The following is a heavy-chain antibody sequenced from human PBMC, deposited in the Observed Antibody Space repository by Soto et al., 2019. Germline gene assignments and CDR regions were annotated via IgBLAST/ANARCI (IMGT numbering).Heavy chain of an antibody. D-gene: IGHD7-27*01. J-gene: IGHJ6*02. CDR3: ARDLLGLGRAYSMDV. Sequence: QVQLVESGGGVVQPGRSLRLSCAASGFTFSSYGMHWVRQAPGKGLEWVAVISYDGSNKYYADSVKGRFTISRDNSKNTLYLQMNSLRDEDTAVYYCARDLLGLGRAYSMDVWGQGTTVTVS. CDR2: ISYDGSNK. V-gene: IGHV3-30*03. CDR1: GFTFSSYG.